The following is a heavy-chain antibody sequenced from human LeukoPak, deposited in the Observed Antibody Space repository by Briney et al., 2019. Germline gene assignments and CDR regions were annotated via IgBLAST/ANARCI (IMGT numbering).Heavy chain of an antibody. Sequence: SETLSLTCTVSGGSITSGDYYWSWLRQPAGKGLEWIGRIYLGGSSSYNPSLKSRLTISVDTSKNQFSLNLNSVTAADTAVYYCARLVVLVGATRWFDPWGQGTLVTVSS. J-gene: IGHJ5*02. D-gene: IGHD2-15*01. V-gene: IGHV4-61*02. CDR3: ARLVVLVGATRWFDP. CDR1: GGSITSGDYY. CDR2: IYLGGSS.